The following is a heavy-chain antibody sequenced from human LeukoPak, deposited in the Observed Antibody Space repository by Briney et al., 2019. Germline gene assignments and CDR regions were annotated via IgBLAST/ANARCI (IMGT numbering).Heavy chain of an antibody. J-gene: IGHJ3*02. Sequence: GGSLRLSCAASGFTFRSYEMNWVRQAPGKGLERVSYISSSGNTIYYADSEKGRFTISRDNAKNSLYLQMNSLKAEDTAVYYCARDRVAAADDAFDIWGQGTMVTVSS. CDR2: ISSSGNTI. CDR3: ARDRVAAADDAFDI. D-gene: IGHD6-13*01. CDR1: GFTFRSYE. V-gene: IGHV3-48*03.